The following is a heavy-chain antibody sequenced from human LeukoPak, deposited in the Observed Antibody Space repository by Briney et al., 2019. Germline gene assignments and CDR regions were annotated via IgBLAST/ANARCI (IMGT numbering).Heavy chain of an antibody. D-gene: IGHD6-19*01. CDR3: ARGPLAAVAGVDY. J-gene: IGHJ4*02. V-gene: IGHV4-4*02. CDR1: GGSISSSNW. Sequence: SETLSLTCAVSGGSISSSNWWSWVRQPPGKGLEWIGEIYHSGSTNYNPSLKSRVTISVDKSKNQFSLKLSSVTAADTAVYYCARGPLAAVAGVDYWGQGTLVTVSS. CDR2: IYHSGST.